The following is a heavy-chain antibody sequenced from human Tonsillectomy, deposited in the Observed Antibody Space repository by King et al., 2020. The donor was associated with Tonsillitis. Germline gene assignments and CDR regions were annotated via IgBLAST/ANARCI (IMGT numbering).Heavy chain of an antibody. CDR3: ARGRYFDWSSNFYYGMDV. Sequence: VQLVESGGGLVQPGGSLRLSCAASGFTFSSYDMHWVRQATGKGLEWVSAIGTAGDTYYPGSVKGRFTISRENAKNSLYLQMNSLRAGDTAVYYCARGRYFDWSSNFYYGMDVWGQGTTVTVSS. J-gene: IGHJ6*02. V-gene: IGHV3-13*01. CDR1: GFTFSSYD. CDR2: IGTAGDT. D-gene: IGHD3-9*01.